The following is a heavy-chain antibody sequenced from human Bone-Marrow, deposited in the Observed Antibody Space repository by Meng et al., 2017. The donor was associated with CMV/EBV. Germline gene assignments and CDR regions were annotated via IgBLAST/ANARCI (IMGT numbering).Heavy chain of an antibody. J-gene: IGHJ6*02. CDR3: ARVTGSTMVRGVITKGYGMDV. V-gene: IGHV3-30-3*01. Sequence: GESLKISCAASGFTFSSYAMHWVRQAPGKGLEWVAVISYDGSNKYYADSVKGRFTISRDNSKNTLYLQMNSLRAEDTAVYYCARVTGSTMVRGVITKGYGMDVWGQGTTVTVSS. D-gene: IGHD3-10*01. CDR1: GFTFSSYA. CDR2: ISYDGSNK.